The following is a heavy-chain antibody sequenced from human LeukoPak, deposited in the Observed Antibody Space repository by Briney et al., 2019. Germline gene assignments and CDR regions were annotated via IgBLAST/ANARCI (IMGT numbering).Heavy chain of an antibody. Sequence: GGSLRLSCAASGFTFSGSAMHWVRQASGKGLEWVGRIRSKANSYATAYAASVKGRFTISRDDSKNTAYLQMNSLKTEDTAVYYCTFRTDLIMGFDYWGQGTLVTVSS. CDR2: IRSKANSYAT. J-gene: IGHJ4*02. V-gene: IGHV3-73*01. D-gene: IGHD2-8*01. CDR3: TFRTDLIMGFDY. CDR1: GFTFSGSA.